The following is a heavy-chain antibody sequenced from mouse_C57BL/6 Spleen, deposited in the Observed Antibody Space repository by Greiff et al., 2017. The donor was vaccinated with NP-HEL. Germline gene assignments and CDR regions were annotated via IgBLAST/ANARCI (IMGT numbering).Heavy chain of an antibody. CDR3: AQEQLRLRGYAMDY. Sequence: QVQLQQSGAELVKPGASVKVSCKASGYTFTSYWMHWVKQRPGQGLEWIGRIHPEDGETKYAPKFQGKATITADTSSNTAYLQLSSLTSEDTAVYYCAQEQLRLRGYAMDYWGQGTSVTVSS. CDR2: IHPEDGET. CDR1: GYTFTSYW. V-gene: IGHV1-74*01. D-gene: IGHD3-2*02. J-gene: IGHJ4*01.